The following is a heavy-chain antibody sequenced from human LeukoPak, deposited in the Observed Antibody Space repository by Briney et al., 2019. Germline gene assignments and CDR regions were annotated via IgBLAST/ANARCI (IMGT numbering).Heavy chain of an antibody. D-gene: IGHD2-2*01. V-gene: IGHV3-23*03. Sequence: GGSLRLSRAASGFSFSSYSMNSVRQAPGKGLEWVSVIYSGDRRYNADSVKGRFTISRYDYNYTVYLKMNSMRADDTDVYYCAKATRGAGCIRATCSFFDYWGQGTLVTVSS. J-gene: IGHJ4*02. CDR2: IYSGDRR. CDR1: GFSFSSYS. CDR3: AKATRGAGCIRATCSFFDY.